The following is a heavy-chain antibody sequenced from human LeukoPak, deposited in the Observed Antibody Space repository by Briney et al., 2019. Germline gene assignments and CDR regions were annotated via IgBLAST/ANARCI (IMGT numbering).Heavy chain of an antibody. CDR1: GFTFSSYG. Sequence: GGSLRLSCAASGFTFSSYGMHWVRQAPGKGLEWVAFIRYDGSNKYYADSVKGRFTISRDNSKNTLYLQMNSLRAEDTAVYYCAKDSAYSGYVAHFDYWGQGTLVTVSS. V-gene: IGHV3-30*02. J-gene: IGHJ4*02. CDR3: AKDSAYSGYVAHFDY. CDR2: IRYDGSNK. D-gene: IGHD5-12*01.